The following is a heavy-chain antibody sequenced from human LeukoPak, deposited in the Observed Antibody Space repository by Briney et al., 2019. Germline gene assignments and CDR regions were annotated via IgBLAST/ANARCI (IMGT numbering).Heavy chain of an antibody. CDR1: GGSFSGYY. Sequence: PSETLSLTCAVYGGSFSGYYWGWIRQPPGKGLEWIGSIYHSGSTYYNPSLKSRVTISVDTSKNQFSLKLSSVTAADTAVYYCASLGVVGATTNWFDPWGQGTLVTVSS. D-gene: IGHD1-26*01. J-gene: IGHJ5*02. V-gene: IGHV4-38-2*01. CDR3: ASLGVVGATTNWFDP. CDR2: IYHSGST.